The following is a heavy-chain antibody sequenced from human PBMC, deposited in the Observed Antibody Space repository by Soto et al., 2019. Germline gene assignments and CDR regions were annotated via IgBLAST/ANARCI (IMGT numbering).Heavy chain of an antibody. Sequence: GGSLRLSCAASGFTFSSYAMSWVRQAPGKGLEWVSAISGSGGSTYYADSVRGRFTISRDNSKNTLYLQMNSRRAEDTAVYYCAKSAGTLWMNYGMDVWGQGTTVTVSS. V-gene: IGHV3-23*01. CDR2: ISGSGGST. J-gene: IGHJ6*02. CDR1: GFTFSSYA. CDR3: AKSAGTLWMNYGMDV. D-gene: IGHD6-13*01.